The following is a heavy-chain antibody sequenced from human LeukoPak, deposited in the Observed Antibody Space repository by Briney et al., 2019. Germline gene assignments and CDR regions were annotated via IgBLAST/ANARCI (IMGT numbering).Heavy chain of an antibody. J-gene: IGHJ4*02. CDR3: AKDRPTWPIDY. V-gene: IGHV3-23*01. CDR2: ISSSGANT. Sequence: PGGSLRLSCAASGFTFTSYSMSWVRQAPGKGLEWVSAISSSGANTYYADSVKGRFTISRDNSMHTLYLRMNSLRAEDTAVYCCAKDRPTWPIDYWGQGILVTVSS. CDR1: GFTFTSYS. D-gene: IGHD5-12*01.